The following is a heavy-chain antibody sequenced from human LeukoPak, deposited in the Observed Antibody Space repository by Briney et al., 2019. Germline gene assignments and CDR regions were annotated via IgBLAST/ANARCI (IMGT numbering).Heavy chain of an antibody. D-gene: IGHD3-10*01. V-gene: IGHV3-15*01. Sequence: PGGSLRLSCAASGFTFSNAWMSWVRQAPGRGLEWVGRIKSKTDGGTTDYAAPVKGRFTISRDDSKNTLYLQMNSLKTEDTAVYYCTTVGSAFGGLSDGMDVWGKGTTVTVSS. CDR3: TTVGSAFGGLSDGMDV. CDR2: IKSKTDGGTT. J-gene: IGHJ6*04. CDR1: GFTFSNAW.